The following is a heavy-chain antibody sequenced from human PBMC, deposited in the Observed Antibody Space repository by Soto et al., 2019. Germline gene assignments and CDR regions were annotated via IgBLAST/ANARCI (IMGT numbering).Heavy chain of an antibody. CDR3: AKDPRTYCSGGSCYPRYYGMDV. CDR1: GFTFSSYG. V-gene: IGHV3-30*18. Sequence: QVQLAESGGGVVQPGRSLRLSCAASGFTFSSYGMHWVRQAPGKGLEWVAVISYDGSNKYYADSVKGRFTISRDNSKNTLYLQMNSLRAEDTAVYYCAKDPRTYCSGGSCYPRYYGMDVWGQGTTVTVSS. D-gene: IGHD2-15*01. CDR2: ISYDGSNK. J-gene: IGHJ6*02.